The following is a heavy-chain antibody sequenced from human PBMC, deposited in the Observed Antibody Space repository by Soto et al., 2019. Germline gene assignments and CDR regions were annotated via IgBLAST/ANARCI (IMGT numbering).Heavy chain of an antibody. V-gene: IGHV5-10-1*01. CDR3: ARQIYDSDTGPNFQYYFDS. Sequence: LGESLKIFCNGSGYSFACYWITWVGQKPWKGLEWMGRIDPSDSQTYYSPSFRGHVTISVTKSITTVFLQWSSLRASDTAMYYCARQIYDSDTGPNFQYYFDSWGQGTPVTVSS. CDR2: IDPSDSQT. CDR1: GYSFACYW. J-gene: IGHJ4*02. D-gene: IGHD3-22*01.